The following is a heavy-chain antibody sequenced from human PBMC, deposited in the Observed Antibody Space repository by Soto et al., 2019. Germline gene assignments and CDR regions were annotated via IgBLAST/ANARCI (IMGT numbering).Heavy chain of an antibody. J-gene: IGHJ4*02. Sequence: EVQLVESGGVVVQPGGSLRLSCAASGFTFDDYTMHWVRQAPGKGLEWVSLISWDGGSTYYADSVKGRFTISRDKSKNSLYMQMNSLRTEDTGLYYCAKAHLPDSNTVMVTIYFDYWGQGTLVTVSS. CDR1: GFTFDDYT. CDR3: AKAHLPDSNTVMVTIYFDY. V-gene: IGHV3-43*01. CDR2: ISWDGGST. D-gene: IGHD5-18*01.